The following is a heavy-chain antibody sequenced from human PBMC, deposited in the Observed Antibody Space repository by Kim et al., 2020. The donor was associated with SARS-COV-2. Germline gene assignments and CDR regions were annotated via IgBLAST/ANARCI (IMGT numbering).Heavy chain of an antibody. V-gene: IGHV4-59*01. Sequence: SETLSLTCTVSGGSISSYYWSWIRQPPGKGLEWIGYIYYSGSTNYNPSLKSRVTISVDTSKNQFSLKLSSVTAADTAVYYCARVGMITFGGVIVIPGYMDVWGQGTTVTVSS. CDR1: GGSISSYY. CDR3: ARVGMITFGGVIVIPGYMDV. J-gene: IGHJ6*02. CDR2: IYYSGST. D-gene: IGHD3-16*02.